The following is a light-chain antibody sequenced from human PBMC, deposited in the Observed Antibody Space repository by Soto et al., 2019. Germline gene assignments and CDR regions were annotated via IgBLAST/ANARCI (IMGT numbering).Light chain of an antibody. CDR3: ATWDDGLGAPR. CDR1: SSNIGKNP. Sequence: QSVLTQPPSASGTPGQSVSVSCSGGSSNIGKNPVSWYQKLPGAAPKLLIHRDDQRPSGVPDRFSASKSDASSSLTISGLQSEDEADYFCATWDDGLGAPRFGGGTKLTVL. CDR2: RDD. V-gene: IGLV1-47*01. J-gene: IGLJ2*01.